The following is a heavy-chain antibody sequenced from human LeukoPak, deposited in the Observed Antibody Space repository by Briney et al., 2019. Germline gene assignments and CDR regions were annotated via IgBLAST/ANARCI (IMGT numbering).Heavy chain of an antibody. J-gene: IGHJ4*02. Sequence: GGSLRLSCAASGFTFSSYGMHWVRQAPGKGLEWVSAISGSGGSTYYADSVKGRFTISRDNSKNTLYLQMNSLRAEDTAVYYCAKDPDKAAAGRDYWGQGTLVTVSS. D-gene: IGHD6-13*01. CDR3: AKDPDKAAAGRDY. CDR1: GFTFSSYG. CDR2: ISGSGGST. V-gene: IGHV3-23*01.